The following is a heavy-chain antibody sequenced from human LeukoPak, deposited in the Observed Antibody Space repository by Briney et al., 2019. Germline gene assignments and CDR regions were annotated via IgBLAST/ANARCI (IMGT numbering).Heavy chain of an antibody. CDR2: ISSSSSYT. V-gene: IGHV3-11*06. CDR1: GFTFSDYY. J-gene: IGHJ4*02. CDR3: ARDRVAGTFDY. D-gene: IGHD6-19*01. Sequence: WGSLRLSCAASGFTFSDYYMSWIRQAPGKGLERVSYISSSSSYTNYADSVKGRITISRDNAENSLYLQMNSLRAEGTAVYYCARDRVAGTFDYWGQGTLVTVSS.